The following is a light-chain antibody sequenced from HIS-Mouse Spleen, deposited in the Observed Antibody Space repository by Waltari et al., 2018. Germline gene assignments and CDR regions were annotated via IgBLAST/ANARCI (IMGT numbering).Light chain of an antibody. Sequence: SSELTQDPAVSVALGQTVRITCQGDSLSSYYASWYQQKPGQAPVLVIYGKNNRPSGIPDRFSGSSSGNTDSLTITGAQAEDEADYYCNSRDSSGNHLVFGGGTKLTVL. CDR2: GKN. CDR1: SLSSYY. CDR3: NSRDSSGNHLV. J-gene: IGLJ3*02. V-gene: IGLV3-19*01.